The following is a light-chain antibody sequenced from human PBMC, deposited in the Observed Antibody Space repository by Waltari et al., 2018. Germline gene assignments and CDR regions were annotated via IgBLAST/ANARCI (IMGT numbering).Light chain of an antibody. CDR3: HQYYNTPYS. CDR1: PTVLYEYNNKNY. Sequence: DIVMTQSPDSLALSLAERAPINCTSSPTVLYEYNNKNYLAWYQQKQGKPPNLLIYWASTRKSGVPDRFSGSRSGTDFTLTISTLQAEDVAVYYCHQYYNTPYSYGQGTKLEIK. V-gene: IGKV4-1*01. CDR2: WAS. J-gene: IGKJ2*03.